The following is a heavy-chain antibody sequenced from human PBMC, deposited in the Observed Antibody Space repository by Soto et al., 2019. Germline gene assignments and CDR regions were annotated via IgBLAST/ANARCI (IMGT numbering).Heavy chain of an antibody. CDR1: GFSLSTSGVG. D-gene: IGHD2-15*01. CDR2: IYWDGDE. CDR3: AHRMACSAGSCSSLNRHFDY. V-gene: IGHV2-5*02. Sequence: QITLKESGPTLVKPTQTLTLTCTFSGFSLSTSGVGVGWIRQPPGKALEWLAIIYWDGDERYSPSLKSRLSITKDTSKIQVALAMTDMDPVDTATYYCAHRMACSAGSCSSLNRHFDYWGQGTLVTVSS. J-gene: IGHJ4*02.